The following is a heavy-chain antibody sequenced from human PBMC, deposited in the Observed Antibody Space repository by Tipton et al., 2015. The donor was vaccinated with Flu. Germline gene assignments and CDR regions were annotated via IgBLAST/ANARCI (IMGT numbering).Heavy chain of an antibody. CDR2: ISASGGST. CDR1: GFSFSTYA. V-gene: IGHV3-23*01. CDR3: ARVYCSGGSCTVDY. Sequence: SLRLSCTTSGFSFSTYAMTWVRQAPGKGLEWIALISASGGSTYYADSVKGRFSISRDSSNSTVYLQMNSLRAEDTAVYYCARVYCSGGSCTVDYWGQGTLVTVSS. D-gene: IGHD2-15*01. J-gene: IGHJ4*02.